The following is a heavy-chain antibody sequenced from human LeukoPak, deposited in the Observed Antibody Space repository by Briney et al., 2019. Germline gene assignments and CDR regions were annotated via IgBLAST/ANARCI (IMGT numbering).Heavy chain of an antibody. J-gene: IGHJ4*02. CDR3: AGRVTGYSSGYVY. V-gene: IGHV3-33*07. CDR2: IWFDGSNK. CDR1: GFTFSSYA. Sequence: GGSLRLSCAASGFTFSSYAMYWVRQAPGKGLEWVATIWFDGSNKYYADSVKGRFTISRDSSKNTLYLQMNSLRVEDTAVYYCAGRVTGYSSGYVYWGQGTLVTVSS. D-gene: IGHD5-18*01.